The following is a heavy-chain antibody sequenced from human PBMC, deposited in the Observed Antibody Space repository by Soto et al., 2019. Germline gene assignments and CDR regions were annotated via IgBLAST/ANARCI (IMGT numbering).Heavy chain of an antibody. D-gene: IGHD5-12*01. V-gene: IGHV3-23*01. J-gene: IGHJ3*02. CDR3: ANRVAATISRRDAFDI. CDR2: IGGSGGST. Sequence: PGGSLRLSCVASGFTFSSYAMSWVRQAPGKGLEWVSAIGGSGGSTDYADSVKGRFTISRDNSKNTLYLQMNNLRAEDTAVYYCANRVAATISRRDAFDIWGQVTMVTVSS. CDR1: GFTFSSYA.